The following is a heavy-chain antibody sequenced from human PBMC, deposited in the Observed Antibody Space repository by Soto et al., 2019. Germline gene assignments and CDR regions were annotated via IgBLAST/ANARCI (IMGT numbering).Heavy chain of an antibody. CDR1: GGTFSSYA. J-gene: IGHJ5*02. Sequence: GASVKVSCKASGGTFSSYAISWVRQAPGQGLEWMGGIIPIFGTANYAQKFQGRVTITADESTSTAYMELSSLRSEDTAVYYCARGRRITMVRGGRYNWFDPWGQGTLVTVSS. V-gene: IGHV1-69*13. CDR2: IIPIFGTA. D-gene: IGHD3-10*01. CDR3: ARGRRITMVRGGRYNWFDP.